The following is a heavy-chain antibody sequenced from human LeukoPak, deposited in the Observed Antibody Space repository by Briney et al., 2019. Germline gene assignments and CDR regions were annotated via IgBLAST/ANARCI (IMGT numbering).Heavy chain of an antibody. CDR2: INYSGST. Sequence: SETLSLTCTVSGGSISRYYWSWIRQPPGKGLEWIGYINYSGSTNYNPSLKSRVTISVDTSKNQFSLKLSSVTAADTDLYYCAREARTRTYYGIDYWGPRTLVTVSS. D-gene: IGHD1-26*01. CDR3: AREARTRTYYGIDY. J-gene: IGHJ4*02. V-gene: IGHV4-59*01. CDR1: GGSISRYY.